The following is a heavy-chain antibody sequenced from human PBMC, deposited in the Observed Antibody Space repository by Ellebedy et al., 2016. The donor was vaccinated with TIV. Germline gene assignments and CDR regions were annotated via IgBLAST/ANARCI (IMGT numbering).Heavy chain of an antibody. V-gene: IGHV1-69*13. J-gene: IGHJ4*02. Sequence: AASVKVSCKASGGSFSSYTISWVRQAPGQGLEWMGGIMPIFGAADYAQKFQGRVTITADESTSTAYMELTSLRSEDTAVYYCARDQRTAPGLLGYWGQGTLDTVSS. CDR2: IMPIFGAA. CDR1: GGSFSSYT. D-gene: IGHD6-13*01. CDR3: ARDQRTAPGLLGY.